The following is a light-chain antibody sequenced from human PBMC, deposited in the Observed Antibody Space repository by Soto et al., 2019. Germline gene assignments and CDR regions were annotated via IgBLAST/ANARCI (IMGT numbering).Light chain of an antibody. CDR2: DVT. CDR1: SSDVGGYNY. V-gene: IGLV2-11*01. Sequence: LTQPRSVSGSPGQSVTISCTGTSSDVGGYNYVSWYQQHPGKAPKLMIYDVTTRPSGVPDRFSGSKSGNTASLTISGLQAEDEADYYCSSHAGSSVVFGTGTKVNVL. J-gene: IGLJ1*01. CDR3: SSHAGSSVV.